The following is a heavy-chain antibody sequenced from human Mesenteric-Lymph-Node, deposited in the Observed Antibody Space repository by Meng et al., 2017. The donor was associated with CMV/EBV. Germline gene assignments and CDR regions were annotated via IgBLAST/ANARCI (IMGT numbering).Heavy chain of an antibody. D-gene: IGHD3-10*01. CDR1: GFTFSSSG. J-gene: IGHJ6*02. V-gene: IGHV3-30*12. CDR3: ARDRGYYYGMDV. CDR2: VSYDGTNK. Sequence: GESLKISCAASGFTFSSSGMHWVRQAPGKGLEWVAVVSYDGTNKYYADSVKGRFTISRDNSANTLYLQMNSLRAEDTAVYYCARDRGYYYGMDVWGQGTTVTVSS.